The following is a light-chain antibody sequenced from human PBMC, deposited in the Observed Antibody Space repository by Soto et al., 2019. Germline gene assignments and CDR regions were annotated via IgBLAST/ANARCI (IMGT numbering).Light chain of an antibody. V-gene: IGLV2-14*01. Sequence: QSVLTQPASVSGSPGQSITISCTGTSSDVGGYKYVSWYQQHPGKVPKLMIYEVSNRPSGVSNRFSGSKSVNTASLTISGLQAEDEADYYCSSYTSSNTLVFGTGTKLTVL. CDR3: SSYTSSNTLV. CDR1: SSDVGGYKY. J-gene: IGLJ1*01. CDR2: EVS.